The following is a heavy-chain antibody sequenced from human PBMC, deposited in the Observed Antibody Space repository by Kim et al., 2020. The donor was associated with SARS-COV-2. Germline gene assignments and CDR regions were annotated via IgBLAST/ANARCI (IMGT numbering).Heavy chain of an antibody. V-gene: IGHV4-4*02. J-gene: IGHJ5*02. Sequence: SETLSLTCVVSGSSISSSSCWSWVRQPPEKGLGWIWEVDHSGTTSYNVSLKNRVSILVDKSKNQFSLRLTSVSAADTAVYYCARGVGSAWTLRDCFDPWGQGTLVTVS. D-gene: IGHD2-15*01. CDR2: VDHSGTT. CDR3: ARGVGSAWTLRDCFDP. CDR1: GSSISSSSC.